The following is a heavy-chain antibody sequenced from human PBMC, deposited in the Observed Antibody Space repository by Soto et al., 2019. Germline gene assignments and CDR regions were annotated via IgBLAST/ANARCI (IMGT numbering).Heavy chain of an antibody. Sequence: SETLSLTCAVSGGSISSGSYSWSWIRQPPGKGLEWIGYIYHSGSTYYNPSLKSRVTISVDRSKNQFSLKLSSVTAADTAVYYCARAIIMITFGGVIDCWFDPWGQGTLVTVSS. V-gene: IGHV4-30-2*01. CDR3: ARAIIMITFGGVIDCWFDP. CDR1: GGSISSGSYS. D-gene: IGHD3-16*02. J-gene: IGHJ5*02. CDR2: IYHSGST.